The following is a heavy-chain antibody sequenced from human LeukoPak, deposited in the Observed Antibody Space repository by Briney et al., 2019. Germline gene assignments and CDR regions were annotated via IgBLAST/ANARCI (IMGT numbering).Heavy chain of an antibody. J-gene: IGHJ4*02. CDR3: AKDSSGWSLDY. Sequence: GGSLRLSCAASGFTFSSYGMHWVRQAPGKGLEWVAVISYDGSNKYYADSVKGRFTISRDNSKNTLYLQMNSLRAEDTAVYYCAKDSSGWSLDYWGQGTLVTVSS. CDR1: GFTFSSYG. CDR2: ISYDGSNK. V-gene: IGHV3-30*18. D-gene: IGHD6-19*01.